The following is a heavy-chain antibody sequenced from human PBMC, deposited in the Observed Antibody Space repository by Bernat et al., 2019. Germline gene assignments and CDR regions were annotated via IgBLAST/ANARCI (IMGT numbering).Heavy chain of an antibody. J-gene: IGHJ3*02. CDR1: GFTFSSYG. CDR2: IWYDESNK. CDR3: ARVWARGIAAASFDI. V-gene: IGHV3-33*01. D-gene: IGHD6-13*01. Sequence: QVQLVESGGGVVQPGRSLRLSCAASGFTFSSYGMHWVRQAPGKGLEWVAVIWYDESNKYYADSVKGRFTISRDNSKNTLYLQMNSLRAEDTAVYYCARVWARGIAAASFDIWGQGTMVTVSS.